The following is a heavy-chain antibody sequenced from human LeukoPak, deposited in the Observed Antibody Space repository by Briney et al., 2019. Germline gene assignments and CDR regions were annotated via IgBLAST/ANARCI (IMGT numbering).Heavy chain of an antibody. V-gene: IGHV1-8*01. CDR1: GYTFTSYG. CDR2: MNPNSGNT. D-gene: IGHD3-10*01. J-gene: IGHJ4*02. CDR3: ARLVRVNTRVGNTAALGY. Sequence: ASVKVSCKASGYTFTSYGINWVRQATGQGLEWMGWMNPNSGNTGYAQKFQGRVTMTRNTSISTAYMELSSLRSEDTAVYYCARLVRVNTRVGNTAALGYWGQGTLVTVSS.